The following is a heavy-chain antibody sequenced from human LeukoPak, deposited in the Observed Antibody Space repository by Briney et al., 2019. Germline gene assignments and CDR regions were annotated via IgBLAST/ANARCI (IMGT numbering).Heavy chain of an antibody. CDR3: ARVVAPRYCSSPSCYWKGWFDP. J-gene: IGHJ5*02. D-gene: IGHD2-2*01. CDR2: IIPIFGTA. CDR1: GGTFSSYA. V-gene: IGHV1-69*13. Sequence: SVKVSCKASGGTFSSYAISWVRQAPGQGLEWMGGIIPIFGTANYAQKFQGRVTITADESASTAYMELSSLRSDDTAVYNCARVVAPRYCSSPSCYWKGWFDPWGQGTLVTVSS.